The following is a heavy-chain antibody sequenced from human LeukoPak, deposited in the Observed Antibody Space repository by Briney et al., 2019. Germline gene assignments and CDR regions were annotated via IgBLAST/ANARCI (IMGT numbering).Heavy chain of an antibody. V-gene: IGHV3-21*01. Sequence: GGSLRLSCAASGFTFSSYSMNWVRQAPGKGLEWVSSISSSSSYIYYADSVKGRFTISRDGAKNSLYLQMNSLRAEDTAVYYCARGYGSGSSHIDYWGQGTLVTVSS. CDR3: ARGYGSGSSHIDY. CDR2: ISSSSSYI. D-gene: IGHD3-10*01. CDR1: GFTFSSYS. J-gene: IGHJ4*02.